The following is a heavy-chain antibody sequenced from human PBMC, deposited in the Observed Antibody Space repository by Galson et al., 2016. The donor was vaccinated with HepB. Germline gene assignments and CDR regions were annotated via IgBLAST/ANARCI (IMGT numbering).Heavy chain of an antibody. D-gene: IGHD6-6*01. CDR3: AKDRWTGQLLPHGFDY. V-gene: IGHV3-30*18. CDR1: GFTFRNYG. Sequence: SLRLSCAGSGFTFRNYGMHWVRQAPGKGLEWVAVISYDESIKYYADPGKGRFTISRDNSKNTLFLQMNSLRVEDTALYYCAKDRWTGQLLPHGFDYWGQGTLVTVSS. CDR2: ISYDESIK. J-gene: IGHJ4*02.